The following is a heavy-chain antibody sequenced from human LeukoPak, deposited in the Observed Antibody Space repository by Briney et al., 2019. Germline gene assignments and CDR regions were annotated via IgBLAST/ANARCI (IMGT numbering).Heavy chain of an antibody. CDR2: VYYSGST. D-gene: IGHD1-7*01. V-gene: IGHV4-59*02. CDR3: ARDNWNYGSSMDV. CDR1: GGSVTSYY. J-gene: IGHJ6*02. Sequence: SETLSLTCTVSGGSVTSYYWSWIRQPPGKGLEWIGYVYYSGSTNYNPSLKSRVTISVDTSTNQFSLKLSSVTAADTAVYYCARDNWNYGSSMDVWGQGTTVTVSS.